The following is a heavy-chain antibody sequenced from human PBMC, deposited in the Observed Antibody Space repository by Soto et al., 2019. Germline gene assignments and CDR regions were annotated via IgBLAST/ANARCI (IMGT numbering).Heavy chain of an antibody. D-gene: IGHD1-20*01. V-gene: IGHV3-7*01. CDR3: ARGNWNYYYGFDV. CDR2: INPDGSEQ. J-gene: IGHJ6*02. CDR1: EFTFDKYY. Sequence: EVQLVESGGGLVQPGGSLRLSCAASEFTFDKYYMTWVRQAPGKGPEWVDNINPDGSEQYYVDSVKGRFTISRDNANNSLYLQMNSLRAEDTAVYFCARGNWNYYYGFDVWGQGTTVTVSS.